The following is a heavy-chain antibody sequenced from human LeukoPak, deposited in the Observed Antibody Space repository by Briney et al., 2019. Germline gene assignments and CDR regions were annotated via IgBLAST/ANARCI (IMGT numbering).Heavy chain of an antibody. D-gene: IGHD2-2*01. CDR1: GLTFDDYA. Sequence: GGSLRLSCAASGLTFDDYAMHWVRQAPGKGLEWVSLISWDGGSTYYADSVKGRFTISRDNSKNSLYLQMNSLRAEYTALYYCAKGAVPAAIPPLNYYYYYYMDVWGKGTTVTVSS. J-gene: IGHJ6*03. CDR2: ISWDGGST. CDR3: AKGAVPAAIPPLNYYYYYYMDV. V-gene: IGHV3-43D*03.